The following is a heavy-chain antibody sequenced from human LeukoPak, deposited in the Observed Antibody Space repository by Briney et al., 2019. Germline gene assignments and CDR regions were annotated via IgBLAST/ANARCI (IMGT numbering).Heavy chain of an antibody. CDR1: GYTFTGYY. D-gene: IGHD3-3*01. V-gene: IGHV1-2*02. Sequence: ASVKVSCKASGYTFTGYYMHWVRQAPGQGLEWMGWINPNSGGTNFAQKFQGRVTMTRDTSISTAYMELSRLRPDDTAVYYCARDRITIFGVDPRGASDIWGQGTMVTVSS. J-gene: IGHJ3*02. CDR3: ARDRITIFGVDPRGASDI. CDR2: INPNSGGT.